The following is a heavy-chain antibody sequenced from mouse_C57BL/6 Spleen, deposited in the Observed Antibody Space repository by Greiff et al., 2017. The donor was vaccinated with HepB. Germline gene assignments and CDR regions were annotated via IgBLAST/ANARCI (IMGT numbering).Heavy chain of an antibody. J-gene: IGHJ4*01. CDR1: GYTFTSYW. CDR2: IHPNSGST. CDR3: ARENDYGSGAMDY. Sequence: QVQLQQPGAELVKPGASVKLSCKASGYTFTSYWMHWVKQRPGQGLEWIGMIHPNSGSTNYNEKFKSKATLTVDKSSSTAYMQLSSLTSEDSAVYYCARENDYGSGAMDYWGQGTSVTVSS. V-gene: IGHV1-64*01. D-gene: IGHD1-1*01.